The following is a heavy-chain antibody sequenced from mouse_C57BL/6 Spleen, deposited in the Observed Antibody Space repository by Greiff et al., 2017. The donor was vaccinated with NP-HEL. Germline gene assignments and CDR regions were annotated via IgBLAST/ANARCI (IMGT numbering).Heavy chain of an antibody. CDR3: ARGTTVVADWYFDV. J-gene: IGHJ1*03. V-gene: IGHV1-55*01. CDR1: GYTFTSYW. D-gene: IGHD1-1*01. CDR2: IYPGSGST. Sequence: VQLQQPGAELVKPGASVQMSCKASGYTFTSYWITWVKQRPGQGLEWIGDIYPGSGSTNYNEKFKSKATLTVDTSSSTAYMQLSSLTCEDSAVYYGARGTTVVADWYFDVWGTGTTVTVSS.